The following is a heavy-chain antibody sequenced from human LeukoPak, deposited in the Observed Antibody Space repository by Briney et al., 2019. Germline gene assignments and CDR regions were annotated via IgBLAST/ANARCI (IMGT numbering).Heavy chain of an antibody. D-gene: IGHD6-13*01. Sequence: GGSLRLSCAASGFTFSSYTMSWVRQAPGKGLEWVSAISGSGGSTYYADSVKGRFTISRDNSKNTLYLQMNSLRAEDTAVYYCAKDDPVEGDSSSIDYWGQGTLVTVSS. CDR2: ISGSGGST. J-gene: IGHJ4*02. CDR1: GFTFSSYT. CDR3: AKDDPVEGDSSSIDY. V-gene: IGHV3-23*01.